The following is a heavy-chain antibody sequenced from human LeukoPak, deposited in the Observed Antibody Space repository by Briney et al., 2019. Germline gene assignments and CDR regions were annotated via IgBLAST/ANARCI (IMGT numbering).Heavy chain of an antibody. CDR3: ARGWNTAMFDY. D-gene: IGHD5-18*01. CDR1: GFTFSSYW. Sequence: PGGSLRLSCAASGFTFSSYWMHWVRQVPGKGLVWVSRINSDGSNTRYADSVKGRFTISRDNAKNTLYLQMNSLRAEDTAVYYCARGWNTAMFDYWGQGMLVTVSS. V-gene: IGHV3-74*01. J-gene: IGHJ4*02. CDR2: INSDGSNT.